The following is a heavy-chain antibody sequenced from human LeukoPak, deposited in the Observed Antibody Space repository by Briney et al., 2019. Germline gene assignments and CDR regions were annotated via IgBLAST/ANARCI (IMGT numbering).Heavy chain of an antibody. V-gene: IGHV4-59*13. J-gene: IGHJ4*02. CDR3: ARGGGYSGYAY. D-gene: IGHD5-12*01. CDR1: GDSINNF. CDR2: IYYSGST. Sequence: SETLSLTCSVSGDSINNFWSWIRQPPGKGLEWIGYIYYSGSTNYSPSFESRVTISVDTSKNQFSLKLSSVTAADTAVYYCARGGGYSGYAYWGQGTLVTVSS.